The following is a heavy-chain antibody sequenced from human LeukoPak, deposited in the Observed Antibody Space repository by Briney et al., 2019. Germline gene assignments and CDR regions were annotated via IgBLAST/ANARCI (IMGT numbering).Heavy chain of an antibody. CDR2: INTNTGNP. Sequence: ASVKVSCKASGYTFTSYAMNWVRQAPGQGLEWMGWINTNTGNPTYAQGFTGRFVFSLDTSVSTAYLQISSLKAEDTAVYYCARDYKSYYYDSSGYLDYWGQGTLVTVSS. V-gene: IGHV7-4-1*02. D-gene: IGHD3-22*01. CDR3: ARDYKSYYYDSSGYLDY. J-gene: IGHJ4*02. CDR1: GYTFTSYA.